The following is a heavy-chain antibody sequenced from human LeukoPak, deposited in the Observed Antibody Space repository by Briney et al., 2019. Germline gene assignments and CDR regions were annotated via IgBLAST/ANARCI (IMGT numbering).Heavy chain of an antibody. J-gene: IGHJ6*03. CDR2: INPNSGGT. V-gene: IGHV1-2*02. CDR1: GYTFTGYY. D-gene: IGHD2-2*01. CDR3: ARENIVVVPAAMDSLYYYYYMDV. Sequence: ASVKVSCKASGYTFTGYYMHWVRQAPGQGLEWMGWINPNSGGTNYAQKFQGRVTMTRDTSISTAYMELSRLRSDDTAVYYCARENIVVVPAAMDSLYYYYYMDVWGKGTTVTVSS.